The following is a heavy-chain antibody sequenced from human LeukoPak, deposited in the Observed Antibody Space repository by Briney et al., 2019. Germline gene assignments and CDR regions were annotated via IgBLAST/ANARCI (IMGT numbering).Heavy chain of an antibody. CDR1: GYTFTGYY. D-gene: IGHD3-22*01. J-gene: IGHJ3*02. Sequence: ASVKVSCKASGYTFTGYYMHWVRQAPGQGLEWMGWINPNSGGTNYAQKFQGRVTMTRDTSISTAYMELSRLRSDDTAVYYCARPVPGLRSGYYAFDIWGQGTMVTVSS. CDR2: INPNSGGT. V-gene: IGHV1-2*02. CDR3: ARPVPGLRSGYYAFDI.